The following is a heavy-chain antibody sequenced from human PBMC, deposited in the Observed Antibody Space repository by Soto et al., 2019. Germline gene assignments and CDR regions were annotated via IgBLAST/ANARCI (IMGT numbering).Heavy chain of an antibody. V-gene: IGHV3-66*01. Sequence: GSLRLSCAASEFSASSNYMSWVRQAPGKGLEWVSVIYSGGSTYYADSVKGRFTISRDNSKNTLYLQMNSLRAEDTAVYYCAREDLNGTDYWGQGTLVTVSS. CDR3: AREDLNGTDY. CDR2: IYSGGST. J-gene: IGHJ4*02. CDR1: EFSASSNY.